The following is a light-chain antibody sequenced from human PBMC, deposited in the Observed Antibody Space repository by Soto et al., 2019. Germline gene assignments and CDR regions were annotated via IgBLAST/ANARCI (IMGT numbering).Light chain of an antibody. CDR1: SSNIGNNY. CDR2: ENN. Sequence: QSVLTQPPSVSAAPGQKVTIFCSGRSSNIGNNYVSWYQQLPGTAPKLLIYENNKRPSGIPDRFSGSKSGTSATLGITGLQTGDEADYYCGTWDSSLSAGVFGGGTKLTVL. V-gene: IGLV1-51*02. J-gene: IGLJ3*02. CDR3: GTWDSSLSAGV.